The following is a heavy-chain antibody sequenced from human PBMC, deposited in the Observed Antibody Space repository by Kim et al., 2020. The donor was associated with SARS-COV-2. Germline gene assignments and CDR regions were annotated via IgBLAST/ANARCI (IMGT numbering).Heavy chain of an antibody. CDR1: GASISSSLYY. CDR3: ARKTVVSWGPWRYFDH. D-gene: IGHD3-22*01. Sequence: SETLSLTCIVSGASISSSLYYWGWVRQPPGKGLEWIGIISYSGTTNYSPSLKSRVTVSVDTSNNQISMRLRYVTAADTAVYYCARKTVVSWGPWRYFDH. J-gene: IGHJ4*03. CDR2: ISYSGTT. V-gene: IGHV4-39*01.